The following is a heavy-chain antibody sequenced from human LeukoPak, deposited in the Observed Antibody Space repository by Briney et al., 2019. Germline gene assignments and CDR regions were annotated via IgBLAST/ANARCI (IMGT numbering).Heavy chain of an antibody. J-gene: IGHJ4*02. D-gene: IGHD3-10*01. Sequence: PSETLSLTCTVSGVSVISGGYYWSWIRQHPGKGLEWIGYIYYSGTTYYNPSLNSRLTISIETSKNQFSLKLNSVTAADTAVYYCARSAGSGYYFDSWGQGTLVTVSS. CDR3: ARSAGSGYYFDS. V-gene: IGHV4-31*03. CDR1: GVSVISGGYY. CDR2: IYYSGTT.